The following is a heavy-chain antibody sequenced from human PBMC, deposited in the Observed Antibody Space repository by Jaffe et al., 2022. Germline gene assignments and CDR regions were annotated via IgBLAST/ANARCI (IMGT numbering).Heavy chain of an antibody. CDR3: ARYYDYIWGSSEYYFDY. D-gene: IGHD3-16*01. J-gene: IGHJ4*02. CDR2: INPNSGGT. V-gene: IGHV1-2*06. CDR1: GYTFTGYY. Sequence: QVQLVQSGAEVKKPGASVKVSCKASGYTFTGYYMHWVRQAPGQGLEWMGRINPNSGGTNYAQKFQGRVTMTRDTSISTAYMELSRLRSDDTAVYYCARYYDYIWGSSEYYFDYWGQGTLVTVSS.